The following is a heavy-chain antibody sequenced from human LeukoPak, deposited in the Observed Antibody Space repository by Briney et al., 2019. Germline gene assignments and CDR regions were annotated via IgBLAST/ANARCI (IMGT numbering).Heavy chain of an antibody. J-gene: IGHJ6*03. CDR2: IYYSGST. CDR3: ARAGYYYYMDV. V-gene: IGHV4-59*12. CDR1: GGSISSYY. Sequence: SETLSLTCTVSGGSISSYYWSWIRQPPGKGLEWIGYIYYSGSTNYNPSLKSRVTISVDTSKNQFSLKLSSVTAADTAVYYCARAGYYYYMDVWGKGTTVTVSS.